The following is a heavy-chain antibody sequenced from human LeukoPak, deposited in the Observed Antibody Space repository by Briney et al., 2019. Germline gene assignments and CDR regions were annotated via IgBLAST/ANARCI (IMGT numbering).Heavy chain of an antibody. CDR1: EFTFTNFW. CDR3: AKDMGYYDSSGYEYAFDI. D-gene: IGHD3-22*01. J-gene: IGHJ3*02. CDR2: IGWNSGSI. Sequence: PGGSLRLSCAASEFTFTNFWMSWVRQAPGKGLEWVSGIGWNSGSIGYADSVKGRFTISRDNAKNSLYLQMNSLRAEDTALYYCAKDMGYYDSSGYEYAFDIWGQGTMVTVSS. V-gene: IGHV3-9*01.